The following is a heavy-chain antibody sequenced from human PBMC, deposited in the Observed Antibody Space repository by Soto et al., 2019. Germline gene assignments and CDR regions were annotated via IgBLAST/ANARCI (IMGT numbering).Heavy chain of an antibody. Sequence: QVQLVQSGAEVKKPGSSVKVSCKASGDAFTNYIFDWVRQAPGQGLEWMGGIIPMFGTPKYAQTFQDRVTISADVSTGTAYLELTSLRFDDTAVYYCARGRDQPPVGLYFDTWGEGTRVTVSS. CDR2: IIPMFGTP. V-gene: IGHV1-69*01. D-gene: IGHD1-26*01. CDR1: GDAFTNYI. J-gene: IGHJ4*02. CDR3: ARGRDQPPVGLYFDT.